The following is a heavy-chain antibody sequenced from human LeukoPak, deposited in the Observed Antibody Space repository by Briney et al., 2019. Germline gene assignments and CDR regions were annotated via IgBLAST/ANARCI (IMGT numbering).Heavy chain of an antibody. CDR3: AGDYGSGSYRFDY. CDR2: IYYSGST. V-gene: IGHV4-59*12. Sequence: SETLSLTCTVSGGSISSYSWSWVRQPPGRGQEWIGYIYYSGSTTYNPSLKSRVTVSLDTSNDQFSLKLSSVTAADTAVYYCAGDYGSGSYRFDYWGQGTLVTVSS. J-gene: IGHJ4*02. CDR1: GGSISSYS. D-gene: IGHD3-10*01.